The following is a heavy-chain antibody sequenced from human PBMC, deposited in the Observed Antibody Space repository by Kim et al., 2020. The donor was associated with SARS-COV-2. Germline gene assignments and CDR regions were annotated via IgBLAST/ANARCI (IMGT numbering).Heavy chain of an antibody. V-gene: IGHV4-39*07. D-gene: IGHD3-16*01. Sequence: SETLSLTCTVSGGSISSSSYYWGWIRQPPGKGLEWIGSIYYSGSTYYNPSLKSRVTISVDTSKNQFSLKLSSVTAADTAVYYCARDSLKEGYFDLWGRGTLVTVSS. J-gene: IGHJ2*01. CDR2: IYYSGST. CDR1: GGSISSSSYY. CDR3: ARDSLKEGYFDL.